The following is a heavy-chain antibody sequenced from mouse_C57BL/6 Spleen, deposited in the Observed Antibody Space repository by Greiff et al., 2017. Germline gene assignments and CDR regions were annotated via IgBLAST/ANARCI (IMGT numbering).Heavy chain of an antibody. CDR1: GFTFSDAW. CDR2: IRNKANNHAS. D-gene: IGHD1-1*01. CDR3: SLTTVIAKDWYFDV. J-gene: IGHJ1*03. Sequence: DVQLQESGGGLVQPGGSMKLSCAASGFTFSDAWMDWVRQSPEQGLEWVAEIRNKANNHASYYAVSVKGRFTVSRDDAKSSVYLQMNSLRAEDTGMDYCSLTTVIAKDWYFDVWGTGTTVTVSS. V-gene: IGHV6-6*01.